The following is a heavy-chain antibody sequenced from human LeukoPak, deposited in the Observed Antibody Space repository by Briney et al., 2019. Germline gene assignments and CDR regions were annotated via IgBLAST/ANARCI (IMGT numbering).Heavy chain of an antibody. Sequence: GESLQISCKGSGYRFASYWIGWVRQMPGEGLEWMGIIYPGDSDTRYSPSFQGQVTISADKSISTAYLQWSSLKASDTAMYYCARLGSRYYFDYWGQGTLVTVSS. CDR2: IYPGDSDT. CDR1: GYRFASYW. CDR3: ARLGSRYYFDY. D-gene: IGHD3-10*01. J-gene: IGHJ4*02. V-gene: IGHV5-51*01.